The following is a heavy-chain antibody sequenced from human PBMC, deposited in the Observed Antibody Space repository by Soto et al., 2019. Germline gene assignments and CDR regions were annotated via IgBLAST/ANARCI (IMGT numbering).Heavy chain of an antibody. Sequence: SETLSLTCTVSGGSINSGDYYWSWIRQPPGKGLEWIGYIYYSGSTYYNPSLKSRVTISVDTSKNQFSLKLSSVTAADTAVYYCASDRCVKQLVQGYYYYGMDVWGQGTTVTVSS. V-gene: IGHV4-30-4*01. CDR1: GGSINSGDYY. D-gene: IGHD6-6*01. J-gene: IGHJ6*02. CDR3: ASDRCVKQLVQGYYYYGMDV. CDR2: IYYSGST.